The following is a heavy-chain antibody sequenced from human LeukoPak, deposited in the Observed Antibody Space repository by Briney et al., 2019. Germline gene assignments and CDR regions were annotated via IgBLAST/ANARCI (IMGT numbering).Heavy chain of an antibody. V-gene: IGHV3-23*01. CDR1: GFIFSNCA. J-gene: IGHJ4*02. CDR3: ARETGYRFDY. CDR2: VGDSGVT. Sequence: GGSLRLSCAASGFIFSNCAVNWVRRAPGKGLEWVSTVGDSGVTYYADSVKGRFTISRDNSKNTLYLQMNSLRVEDTAVYYCARETGYRFDYWGRGTLVSVSS. D-gene: IGHD3-9*01.